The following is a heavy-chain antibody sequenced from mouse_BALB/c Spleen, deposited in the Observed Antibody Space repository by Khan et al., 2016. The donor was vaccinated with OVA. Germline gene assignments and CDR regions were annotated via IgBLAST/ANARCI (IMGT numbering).Heavy chain of an antibody. J-gene: IGHJ3*01. CDR2: ITHSGGT. CDR3: ARRFTY. V-gene: IGHV3-2*02. Sequence: EVQLQESGPGLVKSSQSLYFTCTVTGHSITSDYVWNWIRQLPGNILEWMGYITHSGGTSYYPSLKSQIPITRDTSNNTSYLQLNSLTTEDTAVYYCARRFTYWGQGTLVTVSA. CDR1: GHSITSDYV.